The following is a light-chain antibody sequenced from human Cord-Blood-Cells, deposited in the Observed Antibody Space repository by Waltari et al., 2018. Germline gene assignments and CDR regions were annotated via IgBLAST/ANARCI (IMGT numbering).Light chain of an antibody. Sequence: IVLIQSTATLSLSPGERTTLSCRASQSVSSYLAWYQQKHGQAPRLLIYDAANRATGIPARFSGSGSGTDFTLTISSLEPEDFAVYYCQQRSNWPTFGGGTKVEIK. J-gene: IGKJ4*01. CDR1: QSVSSY. V-gene: IGKV3-11*01. CDR3: QQRSNWPT. CDR2: DAA.